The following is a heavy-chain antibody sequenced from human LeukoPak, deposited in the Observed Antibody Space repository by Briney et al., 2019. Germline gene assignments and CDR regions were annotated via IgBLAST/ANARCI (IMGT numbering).Heavy chain of an antibody. CDR2: ISSSGSTI. V-gene: IGHV3-48*03. CDR1: GFXFSSYE. J-gene: IGHJ4*02. CDR3: ARAIPLDC. Sequence: GGSLRLSCAASGFXFSSYEINWVREAPGKGLEWVSYISSSGSTIYNADSVKGRFTISRDNAKNSLYLQMNSLRAEDSAVYYCARAIPLDCWGQGILVTVSS.